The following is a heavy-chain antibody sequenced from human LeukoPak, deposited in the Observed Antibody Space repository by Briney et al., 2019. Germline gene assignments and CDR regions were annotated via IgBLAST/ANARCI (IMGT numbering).Heavy chain of an antibody. Sequence: GGTLRLSCAASGFTFSSYGMSWVRQGPGKGLEWVSAISGSGGSTYYADSVKGRFTISRDNSKNTLYLQMNSLRAEDTAVYYCAKAGGDYYYYYMDVWGKGTTVTVSS. CDR3: AKAGGDYYYYYMDV. CDR1: GFTFSSYG. CDR2: ISGSGGST. D-gene: IGHD3-10*01. V-gene: IGHV3-23*01. J-gene: IGHJ6*03.